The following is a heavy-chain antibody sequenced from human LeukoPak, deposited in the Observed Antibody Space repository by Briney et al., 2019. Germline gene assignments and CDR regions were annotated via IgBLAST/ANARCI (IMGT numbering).Heavy chain of an antibody. Sequence: SETLSLTCAVYGGSFSGYYCSWIRQPPGKGLEWIGEINHRGSTNYNPSLKSRVTISVDTSKNQFSLKLSSVTAADTAVYYCARAIISSGCSDYWGQGTLVTVSS. J-gene: IGHJ4*02. CDR2: INHRGST. V-gene: IGHV4-34*01. CDR3: ARAIISSGCSDY. CDR1: GGSFSGYY. D-gene: IGHD6-19*01.